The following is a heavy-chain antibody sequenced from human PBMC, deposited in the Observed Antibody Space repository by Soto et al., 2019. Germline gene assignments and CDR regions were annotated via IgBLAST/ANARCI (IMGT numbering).Heavy chain of an antibody. CDR3: ARPYSNTAAAGTGSGQDWFDP. CDR2: INHSGST. CDR1: GGSFSGYY. D-gene: IGHD6-13*01. V-gene: IGHV4-34*01. Sequence: SETLSLTCAVYGGSFSGYYWSWIRQPPGKGLEWIGEINHSGSTNYNPSLKSRVTISVDTSKNQFSLKLSSVTAADTAVYYCARPYSNTAAAGTGSGQDWFDPWGQGTLVTVSS. J-gene: IGHJ5*02.